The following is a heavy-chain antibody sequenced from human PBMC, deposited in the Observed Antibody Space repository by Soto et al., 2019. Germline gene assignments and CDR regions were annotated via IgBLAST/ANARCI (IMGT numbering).Heavy chain of an antibody. V-gene: IGHV3-7*01. CDR1: GVSFSSNW. CDR3: FNVAFGY. CDR2: INQDGSEK. Sequence: EVQLVESGGGLVQPGGSLRLSCTASGVSFSSNWMSWVRQAPGKGPEWVANINQDGSEKYCADSVKGRLTISRDNAKNSLYLQMDRPRVEDTALYYWFNVAFGYWGRGTLVTVSS. J-gene: IGHJ4*02.